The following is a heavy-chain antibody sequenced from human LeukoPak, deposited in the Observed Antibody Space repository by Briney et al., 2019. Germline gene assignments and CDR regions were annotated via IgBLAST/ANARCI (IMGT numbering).Heavy chain of an antibody. J-gene: IGHJ4*02. D-gene: IGHD3-9*01. CDR2: IYSSGST. CDR3: ARENYDMLTGDYKAFLDY. CDR1: GDSIRSYY. V-gene: IGHV4-4*07. Sequence: PSQTLSPTCTVSGDSIRSYYWTWIRQPAGKGLEWIGRIYSSGSTNYSPSLKSRVTMSVDTSKNQFSLKLTSVTAADTAVYYCARENYDMLTGDYKAFLDYWGQGILVTVSS.